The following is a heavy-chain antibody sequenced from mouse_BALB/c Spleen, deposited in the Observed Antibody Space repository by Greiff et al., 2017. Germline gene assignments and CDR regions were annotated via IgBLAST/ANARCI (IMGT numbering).Heavy chain of an antibody. CDR3: ARNRNGNYVGYAMDY. V-gene: IGHV2-2*02. J-gene: IGHJ4*01. D-gene: IGHD2-1*01. CDR1: GFSLTSYG. Sequence: QVQLKESGPGLVQPSQSLSITCTVSGFSLTSYGVHWVRQSPGKGLEWLGVIWSGGSTDYNAAFISRLSISKDNSKSQVFFKMNSLQANDTAIYYCARNRNGNYVGYAMDYWGQGTSVTVSS. CDR2: IWSGGST.